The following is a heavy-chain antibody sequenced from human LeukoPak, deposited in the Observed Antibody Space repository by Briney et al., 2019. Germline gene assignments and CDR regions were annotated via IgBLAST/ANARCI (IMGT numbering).Heavy chain of an antibody. Sequence: GGSLRLSCAASGFTFSDYWIHWVRQAPGKGLVWVSRINTDGSITNYADSVEGRFSISRDNAKNTLYLQMSSLRAEDTAVYYCARDRGPRTGFMVREAYDYWGQGTLVTVSS. V-gene: IGHV3-74*01. J-gene: IGHJ4*02. CDR3: ARDRGPRTGFMVREAYDY. D-gene: IGHD3-10*01. CDR1: GFTFSDYW. CDR2: INTDGSIT.